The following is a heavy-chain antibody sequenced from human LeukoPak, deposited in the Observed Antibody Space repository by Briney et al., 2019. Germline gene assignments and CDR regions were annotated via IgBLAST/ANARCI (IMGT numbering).Heavy chain of an antibody. D-gene: IGHD5-24*01. CDR2: ISYDGSNK. CDR1: GFTFSSYA. CDR3: ARDKTHGYNYPYYFDY. J-gene: IGHJ4*02. V-gene: IGHV3-30*01. Sequence: GGSLRLSCAASGFTFSSYAMHWVRQAPGKGLEWVAVISYDGSNKYYADSVKGRFTISRDNSKNMLYLQMNSLRAEDTAVYYCARDKTHGYNYPYYFDYWGQGTLVTVSS.